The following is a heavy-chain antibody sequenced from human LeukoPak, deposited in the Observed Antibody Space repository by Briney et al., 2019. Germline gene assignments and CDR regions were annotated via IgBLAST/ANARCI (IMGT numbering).Heavy chain of an antibody. Sequence: GGSLRLSCAASGFTFSSYSMNWVRQAPGKGPEWVSSISSSSSYIYYADSVKGRFTISRDNAKNSLYLQMNSLRAEDTAVYYCARAAYSSSWYDYWGQGTLVTVSS. D-gene: IGHD6-13*01. CDR3: ARAAYSSSWYDY. J-gene: IGHJ4*02. V-gene: IGHV3-21*01. CDR2: ISSSSSYI. CDR1: GFTFSSYS.